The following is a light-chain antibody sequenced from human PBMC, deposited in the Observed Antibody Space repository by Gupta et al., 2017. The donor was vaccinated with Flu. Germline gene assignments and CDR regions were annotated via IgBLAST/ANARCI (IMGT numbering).Light chain of an antibody. CDR1: SSDVGSYNL. CDR3: CSYAGSSTPV. J-gene: IGLJ2*01. CDR2: EGS. Sequence: QSPLPPLSSVSGSPGQSTTISCTRTSSDVGSYNLVSWYQQHPGKAPKLMLYEGSKRPSGVSSRFSGSKSGNTASLTISGLQAEDEAYYYCCSYAGSSTPVFGGGTKLTVL. V-gene: IGLV2-23*01.